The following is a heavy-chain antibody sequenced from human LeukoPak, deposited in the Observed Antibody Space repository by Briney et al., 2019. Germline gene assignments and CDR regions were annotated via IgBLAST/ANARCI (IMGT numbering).Heavy chain of an antibody. D-gene: IGHD6-13*01. J-gene: IGHJ6*02. V-gene: IGHV1-3*01. Sequence: GASVQVSCKASGYTFTSYAMHWVRQAPGQRLEWMGWINAGNGNTKYSQKFQGRVTITRDTSASTAYMELSSLRSEDTAVYYCARGPRAAADYYYYGMDVWGQGTTVTVSS. CDR3: ARGPRAAADYYYYGMDV. CDR2: INAGNGNT. CDR1: GYTFTSYA.